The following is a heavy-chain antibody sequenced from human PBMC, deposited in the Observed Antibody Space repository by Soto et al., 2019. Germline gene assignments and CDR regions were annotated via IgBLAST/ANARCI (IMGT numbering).Heavy chain of an antibody. CDR3: ARGSLPDIVVVVAATPMDV. Sequence: EVQLVESGGGLVKPGGSLRLSCAASGFTFSSYSMNWVRQAPGKGLEWVSSISSSSSYIYYADSVKGRFTISRDNAKNSLYLQMNSLRAEDTAVYYCARGSLPDIVVVVAATPMDVWGQGTTVTVSS. J-gene: IGHJ6*02. CDR1: GFTFSSYS. D-gene: IGHD2-15*01. CDR2: ISSSSSYI. V-gene: IGHV3-21*01.